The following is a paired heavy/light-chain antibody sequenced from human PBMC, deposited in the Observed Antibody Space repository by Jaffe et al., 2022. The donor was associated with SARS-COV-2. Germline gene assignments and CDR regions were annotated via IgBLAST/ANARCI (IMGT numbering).Heavy chain of an antibody. CDR2: INGGNGNT. V-gene: IGHV1-3*01. CDR1: GYTFTNYA. D-gene: IGHD2-2*01. Sequence: QVQLVQSGAEVKKPGASVKVSCKASGYTFTNYAIHWVRQAPGQRLEWMGWINGGNGNTEYSQKFQGRVTITRDTSASTAYMELSSLRSEDTAVYYCATTYCGSTICYCWGQGTLVTVSS. CDR3: ATTYCGSTICYC. J-gene: IGHJ4*02.
Light chain of an antibody. J-gene: IGKJ4*01. CDR3: QQSYSIPLT. V-gene: IGKV1-39*01. CDR1: QSINNY. Sequence: DIQMTQSPSSLSASVGDRVTITCRASQSINNYLNWYQQKPGEAPKVLIYTASSLQSGVPSRFSGSGSGTDFTLTISSLQLEDFATYYCQQSYSIPLTFGGGTKVEIK. CDR2: TAS.